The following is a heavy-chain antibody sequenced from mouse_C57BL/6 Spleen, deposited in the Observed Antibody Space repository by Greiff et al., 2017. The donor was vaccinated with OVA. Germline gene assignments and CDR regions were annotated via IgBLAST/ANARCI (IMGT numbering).Heavy chain of an antibody. V-gene: IGHV1-55*01. Sequence: QVQLQQPGAELVKPGASVKMSCKASGYTFTSYWITWVKQRPGQGLEWIGDIYPGSGSTNYNEKFKSKATLTVDTSSSTAYMQLSSLTSEDSAVYYCARGGGGYFYVDYWGQGTTLTVSS. CDR1: GYTFTSYW. J-gene: IGHJ2*01. CDR2: IYPGSGST. D-gene: IGHD2-3*01. CDR3: ARGGGGYFYVDY.